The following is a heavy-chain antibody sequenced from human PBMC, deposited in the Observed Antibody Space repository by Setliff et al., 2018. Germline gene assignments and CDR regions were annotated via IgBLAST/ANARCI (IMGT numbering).Heavy chain of an antibody. V-gene: IGHV4-34*01. Sequence: SETLSLTCAVYGGSFSGYYWSWIRQPPGKGLEWIGEINHSGSTNYNPSLKSRVTISVDTSKNQFSLKLSSVTAADTAVYYCASRLRRIAAAGRRAFDIWGQGTMVTVSS. D-gene: IGHD6-13*01. CDR2: INHSGST. CDR1: GGSFSGYY. CDR3: ASRLRRIAAAGRRAFDI. J-gene: IGHJ3*02.